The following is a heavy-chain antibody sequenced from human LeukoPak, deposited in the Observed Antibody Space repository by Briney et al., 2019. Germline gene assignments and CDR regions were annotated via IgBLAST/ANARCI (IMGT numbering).Heavy chain of an antibody. CDR1: GGTFRKYA. Sequence: SVKVSCKASGGTFRKYAIYWVRQAPGQGLQWMGRIIPLSGTSDFAQGFQGRVTLTTDASTSTAYMELTSLRSEDTAVYYCARPKYCADGVCYWSLDYWGQGTLSPSPQ. V-gene: IGHV1-69*05. CDR3: ARPKYCADGVCYWSLDY. CDR2: IIPLSGTS. J-gene: IGHJ4*02. D-gene: IGHD2-8*01.